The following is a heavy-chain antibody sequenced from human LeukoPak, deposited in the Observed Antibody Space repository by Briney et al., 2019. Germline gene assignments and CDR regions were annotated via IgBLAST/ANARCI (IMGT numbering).Heavy chain of an antibody. J-gene: IGHJ3*02. CDR2: IYYSGST. CDR3: ARYQTPIAAAGSRYAFDI. D-gene: IGHD6-13*01. CDR1: GGSISSYY. Sequence: SETLSLTCTVSGGSISSYYWSWIRQPPGMGLEWIGYIYYSGSTNYNPSLKNRVTISVDTSKNQFSLKLSSVTAADTAVYYCARYQTPIAAAGSRYAFDIWGQGTMVTVSS. V-gene: IGHV4-59*01.